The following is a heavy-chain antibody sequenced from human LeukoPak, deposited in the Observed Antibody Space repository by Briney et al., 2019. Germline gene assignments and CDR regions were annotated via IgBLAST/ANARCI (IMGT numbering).Heavy chain of an antibody. CDR1: GFTFSSYN. V-gene: IGHV3-30*02. CDR2: IRYDRSNK. Sequence: WGSLRLSCAASGFTFSSYNMNWVRQGPGKGLEWVAFIRYDRSNKFYADSVKGRVTISRDNSKNTLYLHINSLRVEDTAVYYCVKDTPLDYWGQGTLVIVSS. J-gene: IGHJ4*02. CDR3: VKDTPLDY.